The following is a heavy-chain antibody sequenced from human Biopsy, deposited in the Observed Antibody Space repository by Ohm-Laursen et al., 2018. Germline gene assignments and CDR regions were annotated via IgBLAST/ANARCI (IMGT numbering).Heavy chain of an antibody. CDR1: GGSISNNNYY. Sequence: GTLSPTCIVSGGSISNNNYYWGWIRQPPGKGLEWIGSIFYRGSTHYKPSLKSRVNISVDTSKNQFSLKLNSVTAADTAVYYCARDYDTSGYYYVSWGQGTLVTVSS. CDR2: IFYRGST. CDR3: ARDYDTSGYYYVS. D-gene: IGHD3-22*01. J-gene: IGHJ5*02. V-gene: IGHV4-39*01.